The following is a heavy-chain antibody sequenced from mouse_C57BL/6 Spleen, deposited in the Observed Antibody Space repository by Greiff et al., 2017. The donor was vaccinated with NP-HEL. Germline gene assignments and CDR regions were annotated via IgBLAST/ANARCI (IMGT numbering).Heavy chain of an antibody. V-gene: IGHV5-9-1*02. CDR1: GFTFSSYA. Sequence: DVHLVESGEGLVKPGGSLKLSCAASGFTFSSYAMSWVRQTPEKRLEWVAYISSGGDYIYYADTVKGRFTISRDNARNTLYLQMSSLKSEDTAMYYCTRAELGTYYYYAMDYWGQGTSVTVSS. J-gene: IGHJ4*01. CDR3: TRAELGTYYYYAMDY. D-gene: IGHD4-1*01. CDR2: ISSGGDYI.